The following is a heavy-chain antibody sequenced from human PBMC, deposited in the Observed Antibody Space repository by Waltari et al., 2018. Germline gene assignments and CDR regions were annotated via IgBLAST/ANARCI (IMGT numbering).Heavy chain of an antibody. Sequence: QVQLQQWGAGLLKPSETLSLTCAVYGGSFSGYYWSWIRQPPGKGLEWIGEINHSGSTNSTPSLKIRVTISVDTAKNQFSLKLSSVTAADTAVYYCASSRSYYDFWSGYYRYCGGDCYAGADAFDIWGQGTMVTVSS. CDR1: GGSFSGYY. D-gene: IGHD3-3*01. V-gene: IGHV4-34*01. CDR3: ASSRSYYDFWSGYYRYCGGDCYAGADAFDI. CDR2: INHSGST. J-gene: IGHJ3*02.